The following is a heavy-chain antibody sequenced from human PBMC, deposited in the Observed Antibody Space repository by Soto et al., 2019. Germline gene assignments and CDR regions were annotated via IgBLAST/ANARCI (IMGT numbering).Heavy chain of an antibody. J-gene: IGHJ6*02. CDR3: ARDYFDSSGLYGMDL. D-gene: IGHD3-22*01. CDR2: INPDTDDT. Sequence: QLLQSGAEVRKPGASVKVSCKASGYTFIDYYMHWVRQAPGQGLEWMGWINPDTDDTHYAQKLQGRLSMTRDASINTVYMELSRLTSDDSAVYYCARDYFDSSGLYGMDLWGQGTTVTVSS. V-gene: IGHV1-2*02. CDR1: GYTFIDYY.